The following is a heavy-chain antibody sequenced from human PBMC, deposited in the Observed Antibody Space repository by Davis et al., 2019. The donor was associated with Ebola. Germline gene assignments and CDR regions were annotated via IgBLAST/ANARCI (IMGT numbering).Heavy chain of an antibody. CDR3: ARDLATSSGAHFFYFGMDV. CDR2: ISGYEDNT. Sequence: ASVKVSCKASGYTFTSYGISWVRQAPGQGLEWMGWISGYEDNTNYAPRFRGRITLTKDRATSTVHMELRSLTSDDTAVYYCARDLATSSGAHFFYFGMDVWGGGTSVAVSS. CDR1: GYTFTSYG. J-gene: IGHJ6*04. D-gene: IGHD3-10*01. V-gene: IGHV1-18*04.